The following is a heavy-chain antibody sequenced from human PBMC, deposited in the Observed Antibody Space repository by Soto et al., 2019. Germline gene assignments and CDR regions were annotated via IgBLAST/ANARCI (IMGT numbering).Heavy chain of an antibody. V-gene: IGHV4-39*01. J-gene: IGHJ4*02. CDR2: IYSLGNT. CDR1: GGSISSSSYY. D-gene: IGHD3-22*01. CDR3: ARQIYDSSGYHYAY. Sequence: QMQLQESGPGLVKPSETLSLTCTVSGGSISSSSYYWGWIRQPPGQGLEWLGTIYSLGNTYYNPSLKSRVTISVDKSKSQLFLKLSSVTAPDTAVYYCARQIYDSSGYHYAYCGQGTLVTVSS.